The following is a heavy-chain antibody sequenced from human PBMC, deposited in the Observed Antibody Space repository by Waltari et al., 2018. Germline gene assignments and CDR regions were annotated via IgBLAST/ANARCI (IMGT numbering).Heavy chain of an antibody. CDR2: IYYSGST. CDR3: ARNQGLRGGRYAFDI. V-gene: IGHV4-59*01. CDR1: GGSISSYY. Sequence: QVQLQESGPGLVKPSETLSLTCTVSGGSISSYYWSWIRQPPGKGLEWIGYIYYSGSTNYNPSLKSRVTISVDTSKNQFSLKLSSVTAADTAVYYCARNQGLRGGRYAFDIWGQGTMVTVSS. D-gene: IGHD1-26*01. J-gene: IGHJ3*02.